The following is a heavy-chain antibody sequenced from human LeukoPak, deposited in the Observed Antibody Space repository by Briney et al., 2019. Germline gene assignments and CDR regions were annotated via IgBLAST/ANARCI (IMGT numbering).Heavy chain of an antibody. D-gene: IGHD4-17*01. Sequence: KTSETLSLTCTVPGGSISSGDYYWSWIRQPPGKGLEWIGYIYYSGSTYYNPSLKSRVTMSVDTSKNQFSLKLSSVTAADTAVYYCARARGYGEDYWGQGTLVTVSS. CDR3: ARARGYGEDY. CDR2: IYYSGST. V-gene: IGHV4-30-4*01. CDR1: GGSISSGDYY. J-gene: IGHJ4*02.